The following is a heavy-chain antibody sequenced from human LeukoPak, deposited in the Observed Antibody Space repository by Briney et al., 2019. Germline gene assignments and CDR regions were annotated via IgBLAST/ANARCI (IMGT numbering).Heavy chain of an antibody. J-gene: IGHJ4*02. CDR2: ISSRSSAI. CDR1: GFTFSNYN. D-gene: IGHD6-19*01. CDR3: ASNHGSGWYVGEY. Sequence: GGSLRLSCAASGFTFSNYNMNWVRQAPGKGLEWVSYISSRSSAIYYADSVKGRFTISRDNAENSLSLQMNSLRDEDTAVYLCASNHGSGWYVGEYWGQGILVTVPS. V-gene: IGHV3-48*02.